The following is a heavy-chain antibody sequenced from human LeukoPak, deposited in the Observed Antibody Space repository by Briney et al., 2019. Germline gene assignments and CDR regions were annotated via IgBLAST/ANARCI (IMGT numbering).Heavy chain of an antibody. CDR1: GFTLNSNA. D-gene: IGHD2-2*01. J-gene: IGHJ4*02. CDR3: AKEEVPNDY. CDR2: ISRIGVTT. Sequence: PGGSLRLSCAVSGFTLNSNAMCWVRQAPGKGLEWVSAISRIGVTTYYADSVEGRFTISRDTSKNTLYLQMNTLRPEDTAVYYCAKEEVPNDYWGQGTLVTVSS. V-gene: IGHV3-23*01.